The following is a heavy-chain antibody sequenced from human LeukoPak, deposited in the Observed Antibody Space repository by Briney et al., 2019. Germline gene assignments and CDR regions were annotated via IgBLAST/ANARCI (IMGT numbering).Heavy chain of an antibody. J-gene: IGHJ6*02. D-gene: IGHD3-22*01. CDR2: INPNSGGT. CDR1: GYTFTGYY. Sequence: ASVKVSCKASGYTFTGYYMHWVRQAPGQGLEWMGWINPNSGGTNYAQKFQGWVTMTRDTSISTAYMELSRLRSEDTAVYYCARCYYDSSGYGYYGMDVWGQGTTVTVSS. V-gene: IGHV1-2*04. CDR3: ARCYYDSSGYGYYGMDV.